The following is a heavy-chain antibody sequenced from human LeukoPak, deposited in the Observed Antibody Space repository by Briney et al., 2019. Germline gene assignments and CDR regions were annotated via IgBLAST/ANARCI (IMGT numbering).Heavy chain of an antibody. CDR2: INHSGST. V-gene: IGHV4-34*01. J-gene: IGHJ4*02. Sequence: KSSETLSLTCAVYGGSFSGYYWSWIRQPPGKGLEWIGEINHSGSTNYNPSLKSRVTISVDTSKNQFSLKLSSVTAADTAVYYCARRGSYYGSGSYLDYWGQGTLVTVSS. D-gene: IGHD3-10*01. CDR1: GGSFSGYY. CDR3: ARRGSYYGSGSYLDY.